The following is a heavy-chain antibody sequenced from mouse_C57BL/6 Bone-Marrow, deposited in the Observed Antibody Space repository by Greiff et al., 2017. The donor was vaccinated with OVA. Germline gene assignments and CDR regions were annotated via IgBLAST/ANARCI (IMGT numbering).Heavy chain of an antibody. J-gene: IGHJ1*03. CDR1: GFTFSNYW. CDR2: IRLKSDNYAT. D-gene: IGHD1-1*01. CDR3: THRITTVVADWYFDV. Sequence: EVQLQQSGGGLVQPGGSMKLSCVASGFTFSNYWMNWVRQSPEKGLEWVAQIRLKSDNYATHYAESVKGRFTISRDDSKSSVYLQMNNLRAEDTGIYYCTHRITTVVADWYFDVWGTGTTVTVSS. V-gene: IGHV6-3*01.